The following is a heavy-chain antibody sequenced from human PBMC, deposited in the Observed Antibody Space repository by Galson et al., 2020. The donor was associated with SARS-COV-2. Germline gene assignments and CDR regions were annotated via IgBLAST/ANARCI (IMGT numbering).Heavy chain of an antibody. V-gene: IGHV1-2*04. D-gene: IGHD2-2*01. J-gene: IGHJ6*03. CDR1: GGTFTGYY. CDR3: ARESSSRDGDYYYYMDV. CDR2: INPNSGGT. Sequence: ASVKVSCKASGGTFTGYYMHWVRQAPGQGLEWMGWINPNSGGTNYAQKFQGWVTMTRDTSISTAYMELSRLRSDDTAVYYCARESSSRDGDYYYYMDVWGKGTTVTVSS.